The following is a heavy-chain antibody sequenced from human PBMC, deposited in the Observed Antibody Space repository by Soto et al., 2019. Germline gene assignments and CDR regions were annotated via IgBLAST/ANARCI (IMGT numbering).Heavy chain of an antibody. CDR1: GFSFSSYD. CDR2: ISYDGSDK. J-gene: IGHJ3*02. CDR3: AKGVPSPTQHAFDI. Sequence: QVHLVESGEGVVQPGRSLRLSCAASGFSFSSYDMHWVRQAPGKGLEWVAMISYDGSDKYFSDSVKGRLTISRDNSKNTVSLEMNSLRTKDTAAYYCAKGVPSPTQHAFDIWGQGTMVTVSS. V-gene: IGHV3-30*18.